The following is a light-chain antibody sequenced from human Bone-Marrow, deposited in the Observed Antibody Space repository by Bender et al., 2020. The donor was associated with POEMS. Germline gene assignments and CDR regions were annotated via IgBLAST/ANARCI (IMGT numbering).Light chain of an antibody. J-gene: IGLJ2*01. CDR3: SSYAGSNNLV. CDR1: GSDIGTYNL. Sequence: QSALTQPASVSGSPGQSITISCTGSGSDIGTYNLVSWYQQLPGKAPKLIIYEVHKWPSGVSNRFSGSKSRSTASLTVSGLQAEDEADYYCSSYAGSNNLVFGGGTKLTVL. V-gene: IGLV2-23*02. CDR2: EVH.